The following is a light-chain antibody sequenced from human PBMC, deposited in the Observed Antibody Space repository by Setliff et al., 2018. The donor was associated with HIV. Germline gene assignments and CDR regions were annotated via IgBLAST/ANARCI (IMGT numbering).Light chain of an antibody. CDR1: ESLVHSDGNTY. CDR3: MQGRHWPPT. CDR2: KVS. J-gene: IGKJ3*01. Sequence: DVVMTQSPLSLPVTPGQPASISCRSTESLVHSDGNTYLSWFLQRPGQTPRRLIYKVSNRDSGVPDRFSGSGSGSDFTLKISRVEAEDVGVYYCMQGRHWPPTFGPGTKVDIK. V-gene: IGKV2-30*02.